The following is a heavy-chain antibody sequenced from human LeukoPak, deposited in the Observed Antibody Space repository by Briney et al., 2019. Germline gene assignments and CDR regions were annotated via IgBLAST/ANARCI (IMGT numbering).Heavy chain of an antibody. CDR1: RYSLSSGYY. D-gene: IGHD1-1*01. CDR3: ARDGSDAFDI. V-gene: IGHV4-38-2*02. Sequence: PSETLSLTCTDSRYSLSSGYYWGWIRQPPGKGLEWIGSIYHSGSNYYNPSLKSRVTISVDTSKNQFSLKLSSVTAADTAVYYCARDGSDAFDIWGQGTMVTVSS. J-gene: IGHJ3*02. CDR2: IYHSGSN.